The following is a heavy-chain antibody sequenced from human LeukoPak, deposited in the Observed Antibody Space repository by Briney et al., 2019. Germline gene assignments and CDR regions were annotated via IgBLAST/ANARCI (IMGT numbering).Heavy chain of an antibody. CDR1: GGSFSGYY. V-gene: IGHV4-34*01. J-gene: IGHJ4*02. CDR2: INHSGST. D-gene: IGHD6-19*01. Sequence: SETLSLTCAVYGGSFSGYYWSWIRQPPGKGLEWIGEINHSGSTNYSPSLKSRVTISVDTSKNQFSLKLSSVTAADTAVYYCASRSRFGRGSSGWQTSYYFDYWGQGTLVTVSS. CDR3: ASRSRFGRGSSGWQTSYYFDY.